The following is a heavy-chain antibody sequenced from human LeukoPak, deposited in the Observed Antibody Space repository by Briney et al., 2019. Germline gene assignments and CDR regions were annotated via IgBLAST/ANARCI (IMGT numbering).Heavy chain of an antibody. Sequence: ASVKVSCKASGYTFTGYYMHWVRQAPGQGLEWMGWINPNSGGTNYAQKFQGEVTMTRDTSISTAYMELSRLRSDDTAVYYCARGVTGIYYYYYTDVWGKGTTVTVSS. V-gene: IGHV1-2*02. J-gene: IGHJ6*03. CDR2: INPNSGGT. CDR1: GYTFTGYY. D-gene: IGHD3-10*01. CDR3: ARGVTGIYYYYYTDV.